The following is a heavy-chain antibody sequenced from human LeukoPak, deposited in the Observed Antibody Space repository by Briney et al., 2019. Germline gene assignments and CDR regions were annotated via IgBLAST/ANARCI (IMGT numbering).Heavy chain of an antibody. CDR3: ARGNYDYSDALDI. D-gene: IGHD3-22*01. J-gene: IGHJ3*02. CDR1: GFTFTKYA. Sequence: GGSLRLSCAASGFTFTKYAMTWVRQAPGKGPEWVSGISTYYAGSVRGRFTISRDNAKNTLFLQMNSLRAEDTAVYYCARGNYDYSDALDIWGQGTMVTVSS. V-gene: IGHV3-23*01. CDR2: IST.